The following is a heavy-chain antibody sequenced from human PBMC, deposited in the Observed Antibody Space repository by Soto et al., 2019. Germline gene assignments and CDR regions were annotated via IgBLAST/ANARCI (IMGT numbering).Heavy chain of an antibody. V-gene: IGHV1-69*01. CDR3: ARVTTPLVVCWNLAAAGGFDY. Sequence: QVQLVQSGAEVKKPGSSVKVSCKASGGTFSSYAINWVRQAPGQGREWRGGIIPIFGTPSYAQKFQGRVTIAEDESTSAAYMDLSSLRSEYTAVYYCARVTTPLVVCWNLAAAGGFDYWGQGTMVTVSS. J-gene: IGHJ4*02. CDR1: GGTFSSYA. D-gene: IGHD6-13*01. CDR2: IIPIFGTP.